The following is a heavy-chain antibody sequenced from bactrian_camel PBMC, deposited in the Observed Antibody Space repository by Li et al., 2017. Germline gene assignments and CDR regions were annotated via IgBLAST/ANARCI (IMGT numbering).Heavy chain of an antibody. V-gene: IGHV3S53*01. J-gene: IGHJ6*01. CDR2: IASDGTT. Sequence: HVQLVESGGGLVQPGGSLKLSCAASGDISSRCGMGWHRQAPGKERDLVSRIASDGTTTYADSVKGRFTISRDNAKNTLYLQMDNLGPEDSGIYYCARGFGGARGDYCGPNSWGHGTQVTVS. CDR3: ARGFGGARGDYCGPNS. CDR1: GDISSRCG. D-gene: IGHD1*01.